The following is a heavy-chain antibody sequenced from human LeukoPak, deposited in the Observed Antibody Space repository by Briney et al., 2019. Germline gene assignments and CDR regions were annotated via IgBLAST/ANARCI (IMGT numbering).Heavy chain of an antibody. D-gene: IGHD3-22*01. Sequence: GGSLRLSCGASGFTFSDFGMNWVRQAPGKGLEWVSYISSSGNTIYYADSVKGRFTISRDNAKNSLYLQMNSLRAEDTAIYYCARDKNYYDSSGRRKVTDYWGQGTLVTVSS. CDR1: GFTFSDFG. J-gene: IGHJ4*02. V-gene: IGHV3-48*04. CDR2: ISSSGNTI. CDR3: ARDKNYYDSSGRRKVTDY.